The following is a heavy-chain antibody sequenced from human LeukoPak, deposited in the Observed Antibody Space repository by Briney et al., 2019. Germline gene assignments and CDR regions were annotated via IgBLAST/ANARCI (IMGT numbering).Heavy chain of an antibody. V-gene: IGHV1-18*01. CDR1: GYTFTSFG. D-gene: IGHD2-2*01. Sequence: ASVKVSCKTSGYTFTSFGISWVRQAPGQGLEWMGWISAYNGNTNYAQKLQGRVTMTTDTSTSTAYMELRSLRSDDTAVYYCAGEWLSRTLGYCSSTSCYYFDYWGQGTLVTVSS. J-gene: IGHJ4*02. CDR2: ISAYNGNT. CDR3: AGEWLSRTLGYCSSTSCYYFDY.